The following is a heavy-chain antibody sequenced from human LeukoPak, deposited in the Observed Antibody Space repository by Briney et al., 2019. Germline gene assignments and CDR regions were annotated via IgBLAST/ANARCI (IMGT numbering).Heavy chain of an antibody. CDR1: GFTFSSYA. J-gene: IGHJ6*02. D-gene: IGHD3-10*01. CDR3: ARDQATMIRNGFDV. Sequence: PGRSLRLSCAASGFTFSSYAMHWVRQAPGKGLEWVAVISYDGSNKYYADSVKGRFTISRDNSKNTLYLQMNSLRAEDTAVYYCARDQATMIRNGFDVWGQGTTVTVSS. CDR2: ISYDGSNK. V-gene: IGHV3-30-3*01.